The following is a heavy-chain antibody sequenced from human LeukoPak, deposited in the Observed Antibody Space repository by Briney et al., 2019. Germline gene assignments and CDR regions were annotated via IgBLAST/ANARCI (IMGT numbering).Heavy chain of an antibody. D-gene: IGHD6-13*01. Sequence: SVKVSCKASGGTFSSYAISWVRQAPGRGLEWMGGIIPIFGTANYAQKFQGRVTITTDESTSTAYMELSSLRSEDTAVYYCAREEPGIAAAGSKGGSWFDPWGQGTLVTVSS. CDR2: IIPIFGTA. V-gene: IGHV1-69*05. CDR1: GGTFSSYA. J-gene: IGHJ5*02. CDR3: AREEPGIAAAGSKGGSWFDP.